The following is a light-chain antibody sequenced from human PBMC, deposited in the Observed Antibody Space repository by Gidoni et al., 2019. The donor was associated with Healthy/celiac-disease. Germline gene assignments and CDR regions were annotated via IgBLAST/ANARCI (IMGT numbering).Light chain of an antibody. CDR1: SSDVGGYNY. CDR2: DVS. CDR3: CSYAGSYTVV. V-gene: IGLV2-11*01. J-gene: IGLJ2*01. Sequence: QSALTQPRPVSRSPGQSVTISCTGTSSDVGGYNYVSWYQQPPGKAPKLMIYDVSKRPSGVRERFSGSKSGNTASLTSAGLQAEDEADYYCCSYAGSYTVVFGGGTKLTVL.